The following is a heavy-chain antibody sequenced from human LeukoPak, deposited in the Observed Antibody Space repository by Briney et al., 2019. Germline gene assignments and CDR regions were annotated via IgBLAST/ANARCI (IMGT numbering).Heavy chain of an antibody. D-gene: IGHD3-22*01. J-gene: IGHJ4*02. V-gene: IGHV3-48*01. CDR1: GFTFSSYS. CDR2: ISSSSSTT. CDR3: ARADQYYYDSSGYPARGYYFDY. Sequence: GGSLRLSCAASGFTFSSYSMNWVRQAPGKGLEWVSYISSSSSTTYYADSVKGRFTISRDNAKNSLYLQMNSLRAEDTAVYYCARADQYYYDSSGYPARGYYFDYWGQGTLVTVSS.